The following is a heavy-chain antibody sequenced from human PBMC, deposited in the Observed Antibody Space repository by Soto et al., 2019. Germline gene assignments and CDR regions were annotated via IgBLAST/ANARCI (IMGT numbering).Heavy chain of an antibody. J-gene: IGHJ4*02. V-gene: IGHV3-23*01. CDR1: GFTFSSYA. CDR3: AKDLSYYYDSSGYHAY. D-gene: IGHD3-22*01. CDR2: ISGSGGST. Sequence: GGSLRLSCAASGFTFSSYAMSWVRQAPGKGLEWVSAISGSGGSTYYADSVKGRFTISRDNSKNTLYLQMNSLRAEDTTVYYCAKDLSYYYDSSGYHAYWGQGTLVTVSS.